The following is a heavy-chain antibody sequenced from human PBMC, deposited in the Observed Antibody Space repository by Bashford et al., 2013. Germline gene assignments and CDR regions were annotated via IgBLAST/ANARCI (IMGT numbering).Heavy chain of an antibody. CDR2: MTSSGDYI. J-gene: IGHJ4*02. Sequence: GSLRLSCAASGFTFSSYSMNWVRQAPGKGLEWVSSMTSSGDYIYYADSVKGRFTISRDNAKNSLYLQMNSLRAEDTAVYFCARDFRTSHIAAGVTTWGQGTLVTVSS. CDR3: ARDFRTSHIAAGVTT. CDR1: GFTFSSYS. D-gene: IGHD6-13*01. V-gene: IGHV3-21*01.